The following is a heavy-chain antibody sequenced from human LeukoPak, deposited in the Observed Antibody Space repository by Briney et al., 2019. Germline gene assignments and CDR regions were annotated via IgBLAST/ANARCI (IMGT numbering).Heavy chain of an antibody. CDR2: ISGSDGSV. Sequence: GGSLRLSCVASEFTFGSNAMTWVRQAPGKGLEWVSAISGSDGSVFYAESVRGRFTISRDSSKNTLYLQMSGLRGEDTAVYYCAKGQTYYDFWSGSSEPDYWGQGTLVTVSS. CDR1: EFTFGSNA. J-gene: IGHJ4*02. CDR3: AKGQTYYDFWSGSSEPDY. V-gene: IGHV3-23*01. D-gene: IGHD3-3*01.